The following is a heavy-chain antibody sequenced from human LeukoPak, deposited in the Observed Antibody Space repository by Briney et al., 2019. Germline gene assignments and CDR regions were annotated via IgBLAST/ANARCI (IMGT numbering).Heavy chain of an antibody. CDR2: IYYSGST. CDR1: GGSISSYY. J-gene: IGHJ3*02. CDR3: ARVGGEEMATITGAFDI. D-gene: IGHD5-24*01. Sequence: SETLSLTCTVSGGSISSYYWSWIRQPPGKGLEWIGYIYYSGSTNYNPSLKSRVTISVDTSKNQFSLKLSSVTAADTAVYHCARVGGEEMATITGAFDIWGQGTMVTVSS. V-gene: IGHV4-59*01.